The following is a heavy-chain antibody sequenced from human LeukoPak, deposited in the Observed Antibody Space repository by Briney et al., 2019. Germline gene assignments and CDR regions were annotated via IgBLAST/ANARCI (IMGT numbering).Heavy chain of an antibody. CDR2: IYHSGST. Sequence: SETLSLTCAVSGYSISSGYYWGWIRQPPGKGLEWIGSIYHSGSTYYNPSLRGRDTISVDTSKNQFSLKLSSVTAADTAVYYCARMIPRDYMDVWGKGTTVTVSS. J-gene: IGHJ6*03. V-gene: IGHV4-38-2*01. CDR1: GYSISSGYY. D-gene: IGHD3-22*01. CDR3: ARMIPRDYMDV.